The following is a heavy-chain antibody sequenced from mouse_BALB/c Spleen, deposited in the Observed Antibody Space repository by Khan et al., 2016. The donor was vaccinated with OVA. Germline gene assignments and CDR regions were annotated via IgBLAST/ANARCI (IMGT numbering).Heavy chain of an antibody. CDR1: GFTFSNYW. V-gene: IGHV6-6*02. CDR2: IRLKSNNSTT. J-gene: IGHJ3*01. Sequence: EVKLEVSGGGLVQPGGSMKLSCVASGFTFSNYWMNWVRQSPEKGLEWVAEIRLKSNNSTTHYAESVKGRFTISRDDSNSGVYLQMNNLRAEDTGIYYCPLPPWFAYWGQGTLGTVSA. CDR3: PLPPWFAY.